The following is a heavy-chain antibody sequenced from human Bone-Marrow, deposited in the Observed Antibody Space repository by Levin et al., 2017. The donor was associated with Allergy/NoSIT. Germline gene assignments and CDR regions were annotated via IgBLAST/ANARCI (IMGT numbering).Heavy chain of an antibody. CDR1: GFPFSGYG. CDR2: ISDSGENT. D-gene: IGHD3-10*01. J-gene: IGHJ5*01. CDR3: ARDLQFWGVNGGVDS. Sequence: GGSLRLSCAVSGFPFSGYGMSWVRQAPGEGPDWVSTISDSGENTHYADSVRGRFTISRDNSRNTLYLQMNSLRAEDTAVYYCARDLQFWGVNGGVDSWGRGTLVTVSS. V-gene: IGHV3-23*01.